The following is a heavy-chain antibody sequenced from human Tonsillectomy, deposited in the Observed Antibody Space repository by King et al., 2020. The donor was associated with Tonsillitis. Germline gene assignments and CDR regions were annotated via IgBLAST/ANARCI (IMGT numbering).Heavy chain of an antibody. Sequence: QLQESGPGLVKPSETLSLTCTVSGVSISSYYWSWIRQPPGKGLEWIGYIYFSGSTNYNPSLKSRVTISVDTSKNQFSLKLSSVTAADTALYYCASLHSSGWYNWFDPWGQGTLVTVSS. CDR2: IYFSGST. V-gene: IGHV4-59*08. J-gene: IGHJ5*02. D-gene: IGHD6-19*01. CDR3: ASLHSSGWYNWFDP. CDR1: GVSISSYY.